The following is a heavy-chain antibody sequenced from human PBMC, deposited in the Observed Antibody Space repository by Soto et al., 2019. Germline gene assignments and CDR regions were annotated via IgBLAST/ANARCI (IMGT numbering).Heavy chain of an antibody. V-gene: IGHV4-34*01. J-gene: IGHJ4*02. CDR2: INHSGST. CDR1: GGSFSGYY. CDR3: ARARPFGIAVAGTEKFDY. Sequence: TSETLSLTCAVYGGSFSGYYWSWIRQPPGKGLEWIGEINHSGSTNYNPSLKSRVTISVDTSKNQFSLKLSSVTAANTAVYYCARARPFGIAVAGTEKFDYWGQGTLVTVSS. D-gene: IGHD6-19*01.